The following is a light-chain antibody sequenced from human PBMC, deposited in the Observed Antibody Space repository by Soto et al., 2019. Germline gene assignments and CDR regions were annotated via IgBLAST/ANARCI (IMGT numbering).Light chain of an antibody. CDR2: ATS. CDR3: QQLVSYPVT. J-gene: IGKJ4*01. V-gene: IGKV1-9*01. CDR1: QVINSGY. Sequence: DIPLTQSPPFLSASVGDRVTITCRASQVINSGYLAWYQQKPGTAPKLLIYATSTLQSGVSSRFSGSGSGTEFTLTISSLQPEDFATYYCQQLVSYPVTFGGGTKVVIK.